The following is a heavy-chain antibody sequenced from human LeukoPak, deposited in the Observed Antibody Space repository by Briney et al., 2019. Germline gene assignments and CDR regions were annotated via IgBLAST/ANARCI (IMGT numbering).Heavy chain of an antibody. Sequence: ASVKVSCKASGYTFTSYGISWVRQAPGQGLEWVGWISGSKGKTIYAQKFQGRVTVATDTSTSTVYMEVRSLRSDDTAVYYCARGWKYRFGFYFDYWGQGTLVTVSS. V-gene: IGHV1-18*01. D-gene: IGHD5-18*01. CDR2: ISGSKGKT. J-gene: IGHJ4*02. CDR3: ARGWKYRFGFYFDY. CDR1: GYTFTSYG.